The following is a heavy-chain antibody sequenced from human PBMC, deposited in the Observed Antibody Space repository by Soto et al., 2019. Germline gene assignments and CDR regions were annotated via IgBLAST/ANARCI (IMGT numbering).Heavy chain of an antibody. Sequence: GGSLRLSCAASGFTFSSYAMSWVRQAPGKGLEWVSAISGSGGSTYYADSVKGRFTISRDNSKNTLYLQMNSLRAEDTVVYYCAKDSGGSGSAGYYYYYGMDLWGQGTTVTVSS. V-gene: IGHV3-23*01. J-gene: IGHJ6*02. CDR2: ISGSGGST. CDR3: AKDSGGSGSAGYYYYYGMDL. CDR1: GFTFSSYA. D-gene: IGHD6-25*01.